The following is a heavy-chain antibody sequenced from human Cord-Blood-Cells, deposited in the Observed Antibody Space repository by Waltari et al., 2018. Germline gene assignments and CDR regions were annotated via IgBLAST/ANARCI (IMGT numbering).Heavy chain of an antibody. D-gene: IGHD3-10*01. CDR3: AGHFRGLSYWYFDL. CDR2: IYYSVRT. J-gene: IGHJ2*01. V-gene: IGHV4-39*01. CDR1: GGSISSSSYY. Sequence: QLQLQESGPGLVKPSETLSLTCTVSGGSISSSSYYWGWLRQPPGKGLEWIGSIYYSVRTSYSPSLKCRVTISVDTSKNQFSLKLSSVTAADTAVYYCAGHFRGLSYWYFDLWGRGTLVTVSS.